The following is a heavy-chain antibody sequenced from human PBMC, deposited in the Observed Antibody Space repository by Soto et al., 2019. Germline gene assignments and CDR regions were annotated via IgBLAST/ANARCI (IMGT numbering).Heavy chain of an antibody. CDR3: AAQGRDIVVVPAAAGDY. CDR2: IKQDGSEK. V-gene: IGHV3-7*01. J-gene: IGHJ4*02. D-gene: IGHD2-2*01. CDR1: GFTFSSYW. Sequence: GGSLRLSCAASGFTFSSYWMSWVRQAPGKGLEWVANIKQDGSEKYYVDSVKGRFTISRDNAKNSLYLQMNSLRAEDTAVYYCAAQGRDIVVVPAAAGDYWGQGT.